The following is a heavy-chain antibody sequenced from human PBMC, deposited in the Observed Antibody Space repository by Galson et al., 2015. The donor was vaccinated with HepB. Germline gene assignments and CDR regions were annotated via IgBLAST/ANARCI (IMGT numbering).Heavy chain of an antibody. V-gene: IGHV1-46*01. CDR1: RYPFTTYH. D-gene: IGHD2-21*01. CDR3: ARGMNSSDWSLDS. CDR2: INLSGDST. J-gene: IGHJ4*02. Sequence: SVKVSCKASRYPFTTYHIHWVRQPPGQGLEWMGIINLSGDSTNYTQTFQGRVTMTTDRSTTTVYMELRSLRSADTALYFCARGMNSSDWSLDSWGQGTLVTVSS.